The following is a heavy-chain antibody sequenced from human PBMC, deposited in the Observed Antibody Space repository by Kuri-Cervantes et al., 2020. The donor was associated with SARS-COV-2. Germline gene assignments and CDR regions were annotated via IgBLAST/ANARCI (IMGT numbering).Heavy chain of an antibody. Sequence: GSLRLSCAASGLSFSSSWMHWVRQPPGKGLVWVSRISSDGSTTNYADSVKGRFTISRDNARNMLYLQMNSLRAEDTALYYCLLSPTGYGRFDPWGQGTLVTVSS. CDR3: LLSPTGYGRFDP. D-gene: IGHD3-9*01. J-gene: IGHJ5*02. CDR1: GLSFSSSW. V-gene: IGHV3-74*01. CDR2: ISSDGSTT.